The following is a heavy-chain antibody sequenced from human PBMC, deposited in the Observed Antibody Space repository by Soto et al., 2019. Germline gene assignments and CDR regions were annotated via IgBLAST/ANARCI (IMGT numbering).Heavy chain of an antibody. CDR2: IIPIFGTA. Sequence: SVKVSCKASGGTFSSYAISWVRQAPGQGLEWMGGIIPIFGTANYAQKFQGRVTITADESTSTAYMELSSLRSEDTAVYYCARRGYCSGGSCAPGFYGMDAWGQGNTVTVSS. CDR1: GGTFSSYA. CDR3: ARRGYCSGGSCAPGFYGMDA. D-gene: IGHD2-15*01. V-gene: IGHV1-69*13. J-gene: IGHJ6*02.